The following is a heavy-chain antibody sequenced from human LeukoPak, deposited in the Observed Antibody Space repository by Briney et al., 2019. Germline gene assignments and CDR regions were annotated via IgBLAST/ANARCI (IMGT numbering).Heavy chain of an antibody. D-gene: IGHD5-12*01. J-gene: IGHJ4*02. Sequence: PSETLSLTCTVSGYSISSGYYWGWIRQPPGKGLEWIGEINHSGSTNYNPSLKSRVTISVDTSENQFSLKLSSVTAADTAVYYCARLKGGYSGYDSRYYFDYWGQGTLVTVSS. CDR1: GYSISSGYY. CDR2: INHSGST. CDR3: ARLKGGYSGYDSRYYFDY. V-gene: IGHV4-38-2*02.